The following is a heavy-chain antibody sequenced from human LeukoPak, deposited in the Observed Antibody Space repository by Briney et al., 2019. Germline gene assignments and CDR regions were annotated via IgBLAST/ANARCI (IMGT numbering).Heavy chain of an antibody. CDR3: VRDFEAHLRFVPFDY. Sequence: GGSLRLSCAGSGFTFSSYAVSWVRQAPGKGLEWVSAISGSGGSTYYADSVKGRFTISRDNSKNTLYLQMNSLRAEDTAIYYCVRDFEAHLRFVPFDYWGQGTLVTVSS. D-gene: IGHD3-10*01. CDR1: GFTFSSYA. V-gene: IGHV3-23*01. J-gene: IGHJ4*02. CDR2: ISGSGGST.